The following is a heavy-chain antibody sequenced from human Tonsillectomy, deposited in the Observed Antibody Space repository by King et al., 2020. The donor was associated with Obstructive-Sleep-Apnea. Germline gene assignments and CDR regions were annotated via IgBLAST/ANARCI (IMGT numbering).Heavy chain of an antibody. D-gene: IGHD2-15*01. V-gene: IGHV2-70*04. Sequence: TLKESGPALVKPTQTLTLTCTFSGFSLSTSGMCVSWIRQPPGKALEWLARIDWDDDKFYRTSLKTRLTISKDTPKNQVVLTMTNMDPVDTATYYCARVYCSDGSCYQPTAYWGQGTLVPVSS. CDR2: IDWDDDK. CDR1: GFSLSTSGMC. J-gene: IGHJ4*02. CDR3: ARVYCSDGSCYQPTAY.